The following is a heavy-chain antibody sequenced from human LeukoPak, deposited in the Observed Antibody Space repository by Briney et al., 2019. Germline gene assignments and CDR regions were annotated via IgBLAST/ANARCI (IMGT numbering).Heavy chain of an antibody. CDR1: GGSISPYY. CDR2: IYYSGST. J-gene: IGHJ4*02. Sequence: SETLSLTCTVSGGSISPYYWSWIRQPPGKGLEWIGYIYYSGSTNYNPSLKSRVTISLDTSKNQFSLKLSSVTAADTAVYYCARDSRGGGPGFDYWGQGTLVTVSS. CDR3: ARDSRGGGPGFDY. V-gene: IGHV4-59*01. D-gene: IGHD3-16*01.